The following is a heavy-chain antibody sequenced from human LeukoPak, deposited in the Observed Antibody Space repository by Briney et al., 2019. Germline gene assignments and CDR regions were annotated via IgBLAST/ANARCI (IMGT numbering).Heavy chain of an antibody. CDR2: IYYSGST. V-gene: IGHV4-39*01. J-gene: IGHJ4*02. Sequence: SETLSLTCAVSGGSISSSSYYWGWIRQPPGKGLEWIGSIYYSGSTYYNPSLKSRVTISVDTSKNQFSLKLSSVTAADTAVYYCARRVHSSSWSSYFDYWGQETLVTVSS. CDR1: GGSISSSSYY. D-gene: IGHD6-13*01. CDR3: ARRVHSSSWSSYFDY.